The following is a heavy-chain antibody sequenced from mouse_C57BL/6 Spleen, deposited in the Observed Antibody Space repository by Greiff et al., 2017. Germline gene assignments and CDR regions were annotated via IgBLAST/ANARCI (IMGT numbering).Heavy chain of an antibody. V-gene: IGHV1-59*01. Sequence: VQLQQPGAELVRPGTSVKLSCKASGYTFTSYWMHWVKQRPGQGLEWIGVIDPSDSYTNYNQKFKGKATLTVDTSSSTAYMQLSSLTSEDSAVYYCARRAGTCFDYWGQGTTLTVSS. CDR2: IDPSDSYT. CDR3: ARRAGTCFDY. J-gene: IGHJ2*01. D-gene: IGHD3-1*01. CDR1: GYTFTSYW.